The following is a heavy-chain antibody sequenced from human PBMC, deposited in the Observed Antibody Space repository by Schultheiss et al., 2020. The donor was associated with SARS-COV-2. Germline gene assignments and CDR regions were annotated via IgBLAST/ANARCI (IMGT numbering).Heavy chain of an antibody. CDR3: ARAQERWNY. V-gene: IGHV1-69*01. Sequence: KISCKASGYTFTSYGISWVRQAPGQGLEWMGGIIPIFGTANYAQKFQGRVTITADESTSTAYMELSSLRSEDTAVYYCARAQERWNYWGQGTLVTVSS. CDR2: IIPIFGTA. CDR1: GYTFTSYG. J-gene: IGHJ4*02. D-gene: IGHD2-15*01.